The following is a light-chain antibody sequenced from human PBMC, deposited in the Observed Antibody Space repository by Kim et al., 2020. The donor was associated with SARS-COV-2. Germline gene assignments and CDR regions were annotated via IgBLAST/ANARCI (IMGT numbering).Light chain of an antibody. V-gene: IGKV3-20*01. Sequence: EIVLTQSPGTLSLSPGERATLSCRASQSVSSSYLAWYQQKPGQAPRLLIYGASSRATCIPDRFSGSGSGTDFTLTISRLEPEDFAVYYCQQYGSSPPYTFGQGTKLEI. J-gene: IGKJ2*01. CDR1: QSVSSSY. CDR3: QQYGSSPPYT. CDR2: GAS.